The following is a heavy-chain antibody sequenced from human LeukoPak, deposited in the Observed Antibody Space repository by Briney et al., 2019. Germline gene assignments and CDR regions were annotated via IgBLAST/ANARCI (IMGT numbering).Heavy chain of an antibody. V-gene: IGHV1-18*01. CDR3: ARRRDYDSSGYYHNWFDP. Sequence: ASVKVSCKASGYTFTSYGISWVRQAPAQGLEWMGWISVYNGNTNYAQKLQGRVTMTTDTSTSTAYMELRSLRSDDTAVYYCARRRDYDSSGYYHNWFDPWGQGTLVTVSS. CDR1: GYTFTSYG. CDR2: ISVYNGNT. J-gene: IGHJ5*02. D-gene: IGHD3-22*01.